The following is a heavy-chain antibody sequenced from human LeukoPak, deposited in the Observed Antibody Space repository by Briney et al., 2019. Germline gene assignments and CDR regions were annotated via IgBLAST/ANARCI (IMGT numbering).Heavy chain of an antibody. CDR1: GYTFTGYY. CDR2: INPNSGGT. Sequence: ASVKVSCEASGYTFTGYYMHWVRQAPGQGLEWMGRINPNSGGTNYAQKFQGRVTMTRDTSTSTAYMELSRLTSDDTAVYYCARPTSYGYYFDSWGQGTLVTVSS. V-gene: IGHV1-2*06. D-gene: IGHD5-18*01. CDR3: ARPTSYGYYFDS. J-gene: IGHJ4*02.